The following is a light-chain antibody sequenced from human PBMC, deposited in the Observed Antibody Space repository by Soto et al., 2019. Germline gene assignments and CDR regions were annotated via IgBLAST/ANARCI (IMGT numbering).Light chain of an antibody. CDR2: DGS. CDR1: QSVRSSY. V-gene: IGKV3D-20*01. J-gene: IGKJ4*01. CDR3: QQYDNSAPLS. Sequence: PGDRATLSCGASQSVRSSYVAWYQQKAGLAPRLLIYDGSSRASGIPDRFSGSGSGTDFTLTIGRLEPEDFAVYYCQQYDNSAPLSFGGGTTVEMK.